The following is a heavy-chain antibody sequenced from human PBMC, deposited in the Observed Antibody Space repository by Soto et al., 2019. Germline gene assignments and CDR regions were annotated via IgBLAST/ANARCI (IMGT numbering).Heavy chain of an antibody. Sequence: EVQLVESGGGLIQPGGSLRLSCAVSGFTVSNNYMSWVRQAPGKGLEGVSVIYSGGYTAYGDSVKGRFTISRDNSKNTLYPKMTRRGAGDRAVFYWAAQPGGGGYWGQGTLVTVSS. CDR3: AAQPGGGGY. CDR2: IYSGGYT. V-gene: IGHV3-53*01. J-gene: IGHJ4*02. D-gene: IGHD3-10*01. CDR1: GFTVSNNY.